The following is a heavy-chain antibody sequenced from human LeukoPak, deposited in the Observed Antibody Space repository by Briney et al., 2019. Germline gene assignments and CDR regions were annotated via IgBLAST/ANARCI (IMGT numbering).Heavy chain of an antibody. CDR1: GFTFSSYA. J-gene: IGHJ4*02. CDR3: ARAGGFRELDY. D-gene: IGHD1-26*01. V-gene: IGHV3-64*01. CDR2: ISSNGGST. Sequence: GGSLRLSCAASGFTFSSYAMHWVRQAPGKGLEYVSAISSNGGSTYYANSVKGRFTISRDNSKNTLYLQMGSLRAEDMAVYYCARAGGFRELDYWGQGTLVTVSS.